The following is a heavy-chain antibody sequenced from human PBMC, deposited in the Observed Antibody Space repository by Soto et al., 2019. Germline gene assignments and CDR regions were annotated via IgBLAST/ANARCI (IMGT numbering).Heavy chain of an antibody. Sequence: ASVKVSCKASGYTFTSYDIHWVRQATGQGLEWMGWMNPNSGNTGYAQKFQGRVTMTRNASISTAYMELSSLRSEDTAVYYCAREGTAMEHYYYYYMDVWGKGTTVTVS. CDR2: MNPNSGNT. CDR1: GYTFTSYD. J-gene: IGHJ6*03. CDR3: AREGTAMEHYYYYYMDV. V-gene: IGHV1-8*01. D-gene: IGHD5-18*01.